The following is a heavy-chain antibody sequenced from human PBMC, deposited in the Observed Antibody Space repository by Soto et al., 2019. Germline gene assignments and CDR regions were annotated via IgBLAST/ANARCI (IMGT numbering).Heavy chain of an antibody. CDR1: GGSISSADYS. D-gene: IGHD6-6*01. V-gene: IGHV4-30-2*01. CDR3: ARVIAAPGMDWRYFDY. J-gene: IGHJ4*02. CDR2: IYQSGIT. Sequence: QLQLQESGSGLVKPSQTLSLTCAVSGGSISSADYSWSWIRQPPGEGLEWIGYIYQSGITYYNPFLEGGVTVSADSSKNHFSLRLSSVAAADTAVYYSARVIAAPGMDWRYFDYWGQGTLVTVSS.